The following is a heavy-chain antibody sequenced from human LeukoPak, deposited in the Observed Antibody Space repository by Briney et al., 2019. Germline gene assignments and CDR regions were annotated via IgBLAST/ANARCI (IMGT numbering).Heavy chain of an antibody. Sequence: GASVKVSCMVSGYTLTELSMHWVRQAPGKGLEWMGGFDPEDGETIYAQKFQGRVTMTEDTSTDTAYMELSSLRSEDTAVYYCATTEGGYGKYWYFDLWGRGTLVTVSS. D-gene: IGHD5-12*01. CDR2: FDPEDGET. J-gene: IGHJ2*01. CDR3: ATTEGGYGKYWYFDL. CDR1: GYTLTELS. V-gene: IGHV1-24*01.